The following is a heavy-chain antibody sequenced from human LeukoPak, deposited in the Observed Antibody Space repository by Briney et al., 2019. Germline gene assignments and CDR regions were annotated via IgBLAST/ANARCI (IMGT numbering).Heavy chain of an antibody. J-gene: IGHJ5*02. CDR3: CRHGVATFLVLLGNWFHP. V-gene: IGHV1-69*13. CDR1: GGTFSTYV. CDR2: IIPIFGTA. Sequence: ASVKVSCKASGGTFSTYVISWVRQAPGQGLEWMGGIIPIFGTANYSQKFQGRVTITADESTSTAYMELGSLRSVDTDVYYWCRHGVATFLVLLGNWFHPWGQGTLVTVSS. D-gene: IGHD5-12*01.